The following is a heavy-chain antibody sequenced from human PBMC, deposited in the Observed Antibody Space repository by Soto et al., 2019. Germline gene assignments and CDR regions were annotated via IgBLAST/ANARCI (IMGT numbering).Heavy chain of an antibody. D-gene: IGHD6-19*01. CDR1: ALTISSSA. CDR3: ATRIGNIGWYWLDT. J-gene: IGHJ5*01. Sequence: SVKVSCKTSALTISSSAVQWVRQARGQGLEWIGWIGLGNGNTNYAQKFQERVTITRDMSTSTAYMEVRSLTFEDTAVYYCATRIGNIGWYWLDTWG. CDR2: IGLGNGNT. V-gene: IGHV1-58*01.